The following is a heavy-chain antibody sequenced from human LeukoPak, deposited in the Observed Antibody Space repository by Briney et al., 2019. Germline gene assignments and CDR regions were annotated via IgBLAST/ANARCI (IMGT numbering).Heavy chain of an antibody. CDR2: ISDNGGST. Sequence: GGSLRLSCAASGFTFSSYAMTWVRQTPGKGLEWVSVISDNGGSTYYADSVKGRFTVSRDNSKNTLYLQMHSLRVEDTAVYYCAAGEAAAGTVSGGRYHYGMDVWGQGTTVTVSS. V-gene: IGHV3-23*01. D-gene: IGHD6-13*01. CDR1: GFTFSSYA. J-gene: IGHJ6*02. CDR3: AAGEAAAGTVSGGRYHYGMDV.